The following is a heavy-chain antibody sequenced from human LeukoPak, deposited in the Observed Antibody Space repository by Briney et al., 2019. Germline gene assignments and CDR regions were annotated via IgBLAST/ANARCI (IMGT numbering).Heavy chain of an antibody. V-gene: IGHV4-4*07. CDR3: ARGGPPPGNWFAP. Sequence: SETLSLTCTVSGDSINNYYWCWIRQPAGKGLEWIGRLYTSGSTYYNPSLKSRVTMSVDTSKKQFSLKLSSVTAADTAVYYCARGGPPPGNWFAPGGQEPLVTVS. CDR1: GDSINNYY. CDR2: LYTSGST. J-gene: IGHJ5*02.